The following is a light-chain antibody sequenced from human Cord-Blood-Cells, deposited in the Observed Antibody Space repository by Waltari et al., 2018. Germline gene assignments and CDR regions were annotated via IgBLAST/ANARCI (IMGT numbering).Light chain of an antibody. Sequence: SQSVRSYLAWYQQKPGQAPRLLIYDASNMATGIPARFSGSGSGTDFTLTISSLEPEDFAVYYCQQRSNWPPVTFGQGTKVEIK. V-gene: IGKV3-11*01. CDR1: QSVRSY. J-gene: IGKJ1*01. CDR3: QQRSNWPPVT. CDR2: DAS.